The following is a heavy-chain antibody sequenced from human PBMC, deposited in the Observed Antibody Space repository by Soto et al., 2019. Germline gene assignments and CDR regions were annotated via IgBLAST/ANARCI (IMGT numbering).Heavy chain of an antibody. CDR2: ISGSGGST. V-gene: IGHV3-23*01. CDR3: AKATTTVTTNFDY. Sequence: HPGGSLRLSCAAPGFTFSNYAMSWVRQAPGKGLEWVSAISGSGGSTYYADSVKGRFTISRDNSKNTLYLQMNSLRAEDTAVYYCAKATTTVTTNFDYWGQGTLVTVSS. D-gene: IGHD4-17*01. CDR1: GFTFSNYA. J-gene: IGHJ4*02.